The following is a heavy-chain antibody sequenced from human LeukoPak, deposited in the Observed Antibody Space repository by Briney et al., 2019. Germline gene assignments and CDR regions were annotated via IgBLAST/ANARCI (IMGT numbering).Heavy chain of an antibody. D-gene: IGHD3-22*01. CDR2: IYSGGST. J-gene: IGHJ6*02. CDR3: ATDLTMIVVPEGMDV. CDR1: GFTVSNNY. Sequence: PGGSLRLSCAASGFTVSNNYMSWVRQAPGKGLEWVSVIYSGGSTYYADSVKGRFTISRDNSKNTLYLQMNSLRAEDTAVYYCATDLTMIVVPEGMDVWGQGTTVTVSS. V-gene: IGHV3-66*01.